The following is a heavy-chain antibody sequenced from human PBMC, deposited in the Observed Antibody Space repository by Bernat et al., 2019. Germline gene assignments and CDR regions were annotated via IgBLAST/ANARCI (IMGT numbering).Heavy chain of an antibody. CDR2: IYYSGTT. J-gene: IGHJ4*02. Sequence: QVQLQESGPGLVKPSETLSLTCTVSGGSISSSSYWWGWIRQPPGKGLEWIGSIYYSGTTYYNPSLKSRVTISVDTSKNQFSLKPSSVTAADTAVYYCARQTRADGWTFDYWGQGTLVTVSS. CDR3: ARQTRADGWTFDY. V-gene: IGHV4-39*01. D-gene: IGHD2-2*03. CDR1: GGSISSSSYW.